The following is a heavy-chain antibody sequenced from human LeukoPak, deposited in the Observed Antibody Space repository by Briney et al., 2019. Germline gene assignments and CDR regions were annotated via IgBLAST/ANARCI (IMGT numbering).Heavy chain of an antibody. V-gene: IGHV4-34*01. CDR2: INHSGST. CDR1: GGSFSGYY. D-gene: IGHD7-27*01. J-gene: IGHJ6*03. Sequence: PSETLSLTCAVYGGSFSGYYWSWIRQPPGKGLEWIGEINHSGSTNYNPSLKSRVTISVDTSKNQFSLKLSSVTAADTAVYYCARILSGAMYYYYYYMDVWGKGTTVTVSS. CDR3: ARILSGAMYYYYYYMDV.